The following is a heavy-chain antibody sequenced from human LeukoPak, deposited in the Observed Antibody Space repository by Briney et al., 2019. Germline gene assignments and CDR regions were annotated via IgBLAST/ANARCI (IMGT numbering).Heavy chain of an antibody. Sequence: GGSLRLSCAASGFTFSSYAMHWVRQAPGKGLEWVAVISYDGSNKYYADSVKGRFTISRDNSKNTLYLQMNSLRAEDTAVYYCARGRAGRIAAAPYYFDCWGQGTLVTVSS. D-gene: IGHD6-13*01. CDR3: ARGRAGRIAAAPYYFDC. CDR2: ISYDGSNK. V-gene: IGHV3-30-3*01. CDR1: GFTFSSYA. J-gene: IGHJ4*02.